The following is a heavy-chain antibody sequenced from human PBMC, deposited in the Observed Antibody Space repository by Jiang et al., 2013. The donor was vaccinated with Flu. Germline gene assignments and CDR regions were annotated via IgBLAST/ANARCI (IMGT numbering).Heavy chain of an antibody. CDR3: ASGRYDSLLFDY. D-gene: IGHD3-22*01. J-gene: IGHJ4*02. V-gene: IGHV4-59*09. Sequence: SRVTISVDTSKNQFSLKLSSVTAADTAVYYCASGRYDSLLFDYWGQGTLVTVSS.